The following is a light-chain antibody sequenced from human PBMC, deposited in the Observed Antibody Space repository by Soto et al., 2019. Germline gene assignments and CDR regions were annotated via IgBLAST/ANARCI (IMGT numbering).Light chain of an antibody. CDR2: YXS. CDR1: QDVRPY. J-gene: IGKJ3*01. V-gene: IGKV1-33*01. Sequence: DIQMTQSPSSLPASIGDRVTIAXQSRQDVRPYFNWYQQHPGXAPKXXXDYXSNLETGVPSSLSGSGSGTDFTFTISSMQPEDISKYYCQQYDNLTCTFGPGTKVDIK. CDR3: QQYDNLTCT.